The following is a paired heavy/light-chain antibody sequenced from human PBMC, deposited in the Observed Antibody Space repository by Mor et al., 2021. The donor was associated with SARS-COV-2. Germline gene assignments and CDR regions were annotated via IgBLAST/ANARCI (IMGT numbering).Light chain of an antibody. J-gene: IGKJ3*01. V-gene: IGKV3-11*01. CDR1: QSVGTY. Sequence: EIVLTQSPATLSLSPGERATLSCRASQSVGTYLAWYQQKTGQAPRLLIFGASNRATGIPARFSGSGSGTDFTLTISTLEPDDFAVYYCQQRNDWPGSFGPGTTVDI. CDR3: QQRNDWPGS. CDR2: GAS.
Heavy chain of an antibody. CDR3: TMGITYYWDC. J-gene: IGHJ4*02. D-gene: IGHD3-10*01. V-gene: IGHV3-23*01. CDR1: GLTFRTHA. Sequence: EVQMLESGGGLVQPGGSLRLSCVASGLTFRTHAMSWVRQAPGKGLEWVSGISVSGDTTYYADSVKGRFTISRDKSSNKMYLQMNRLSADDTAVYYCTMGITYYWDCWGQGTLVTVSS. CDR2: ISVSGDTT.